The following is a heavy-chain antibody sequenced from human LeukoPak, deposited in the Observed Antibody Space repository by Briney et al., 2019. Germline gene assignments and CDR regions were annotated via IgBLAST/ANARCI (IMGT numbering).Heavy chain of an antibody. Sequence: SDTLSLTCTVSGGSISSSSYYWRWIRQPPGKGLEWIGSIYYSGSTYYNPALKSRVTISVDTSKNQFSLKLSSVTAADTAVYYCARSIVVVTATPVWGQGTLVTVSS. CDR1: GGSISSSSYY. D-gene: IGHD2-21*02. V-gene: IGHV4-39*07. J-gene: IGHJ4*02. CDR3: ARSIVVVTATPV. CDR2: IYYSGST.